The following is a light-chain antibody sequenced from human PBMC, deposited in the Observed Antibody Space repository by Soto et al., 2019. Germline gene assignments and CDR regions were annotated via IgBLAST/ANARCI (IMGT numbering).Light chain of an antibody. J-gene: IGLJ3*02. Sequence: QSVLTQPASVSGSPGQSITISCTVTSSDVGGYNYVSWYQQHPGKAPRLMIYEVSNRPSGVSNRFSGSKSGNTASLTISGLQAEDEADYYCSSYTVSTPVVFGGGTKVTVL. CDR2: EVS. CDR3: SSYTVSTPVV. CDR1: SSDVGGYNY. V-gene: IGLV2-14*01.